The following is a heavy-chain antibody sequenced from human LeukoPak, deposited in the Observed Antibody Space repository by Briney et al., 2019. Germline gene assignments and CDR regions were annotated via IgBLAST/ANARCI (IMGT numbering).Heavy chain of an antibody. D-gene: IGHD3-16*01. V-gene: IGHV3-23*01. Sequence: GGSLRLSCAASGFTFSNYAMSWVRQAPGKGLQWVSAINGSGVITYYADSVRGRFTISRDKPKSTLYLQMKSLRAEDAAIYYCAKDSSQGGDYFDSWGQGTLVTVSS. CDR3: AKDSSQGGDYFDS. J-gene: IGHJ4*02. CDR2: INGSGVIT. CDR1: GFTFSNYA.